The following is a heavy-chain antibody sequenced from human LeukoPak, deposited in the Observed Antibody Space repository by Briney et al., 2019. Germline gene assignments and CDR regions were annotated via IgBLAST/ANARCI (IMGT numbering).Heavy chain of an antibody. CDR1: GGSISSYS. Sequence: SETLSLTCSVSGGSISSYSWTWIRQPPGKGLEWIGFIDYSGSSNYNPSLKSRVTISADPSTNHFSLNLTSVTAADSAIYFCARDHPVADWAPDIWGRGTMVIVSS. V-gene: IGHV4-59*13. CDR3: ARDHPVADWAPDI. CDR2: IDYSGSS. J-gene: IGHJ3*02. D-gene: IGHD3-9*01.